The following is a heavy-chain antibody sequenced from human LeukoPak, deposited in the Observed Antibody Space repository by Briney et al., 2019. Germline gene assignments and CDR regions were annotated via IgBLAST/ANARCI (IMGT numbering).Heavy chain of an antibody. Sequence: SETLSLTCTVSGGSISSGSYYWSWIRQPAGKGLECIGRIYTSGSTNYNPSLKSRVTISVDTSKNQFSLKLSSVTAADTAVYYCARVIAAAGRVYYYYGMDVWGQGTTVTVSS. CDR2: IYTSGST. V-gene: IGHV4-61*02. CDR3: ARVIAAAGRVYYYYGMDV. J-gene: IGHJ6*02. D-gene: IGHD6-13*01. CDR1: GGSISSGSYY.